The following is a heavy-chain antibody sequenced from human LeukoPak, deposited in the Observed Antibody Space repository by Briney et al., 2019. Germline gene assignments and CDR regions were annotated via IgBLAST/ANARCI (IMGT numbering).Heavy chain of an antibody. D-gene: IGHD2-15*01. CDR3: ATDSVVATTKAVDY. CDR1: GFTFSSYA. Sequence: GGSLRLSCAASGFTFSSYAMHWVRQAPGKGLEWVAVISYDGSNKYYADSVKGRFTISRDNAKNSLYLQMNSLRAEDTAVYFCATDSVVATTKAVDYWGQGTLVTVSS. CDR2: ISYDGSNK. J-gene: IGHJ4*02. V-gene: IGHV3-30-3*01.